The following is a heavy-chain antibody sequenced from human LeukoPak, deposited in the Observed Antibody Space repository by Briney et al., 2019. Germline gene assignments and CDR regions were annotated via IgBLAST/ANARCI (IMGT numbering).Heavy chain of an antibody. CDR3: AKGRGWEASYYYYYMDV. CDR2: ISYDGITE. Sequence: GGSLRLSCAASGFAFSSYAMHWVRQAPGKGLEWVAIISYDGITESYSDSVKGRFTISRDNFKNTLYLQMNSLRAEDAAVYYCAKGRGWEASYYYYYMDVWGKGTTVTISS. CDR1: GFAFSSYA. J-gene: IGHJ6*03. V-gene: IGHV3-30*04. D-gene: IGHD1-26*01.